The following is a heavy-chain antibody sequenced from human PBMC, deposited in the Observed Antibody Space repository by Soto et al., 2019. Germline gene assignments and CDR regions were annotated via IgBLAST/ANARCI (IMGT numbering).Heavy chain of an antibody. V-gene: IGHV3-23*01. CDR1: GLPFRSYA. J-gene: IGHJ4*02. D-gene: IGHD6-13*01. CDR2: ISGSGAST. Sequence: EVQLLESGGGLVQPGGSLRPSCEASGLPFRSYAMNWVRQAPGKGLEWVSGISGSGASTNYADSVKGRFTISRDNSKNTLYLQMNSLRDEDTAVYYCVLSSIEAAGIFDYWGQGTLVTVSS. CDR3: VLSSIEAAGIFDY.